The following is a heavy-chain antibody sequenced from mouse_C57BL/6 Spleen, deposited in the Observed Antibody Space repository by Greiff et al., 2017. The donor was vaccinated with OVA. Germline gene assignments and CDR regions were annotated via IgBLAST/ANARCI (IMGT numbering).Heavy chain of an antibody. CDR2: IYPGDGDT. CDR1: GYAFSSSW. CDR3: AREGGYPFAY. V-gene: IGHV1-82*01. J-gene: IGHJ3*01. D-gene: IGHD2-2*01. Sequence: QVQLQQSGPELVKPGASVKISCKASGYAFSSSWMNWVKQRAGKGLEWIGRIYPGDGDTNYNGKFKGKATLTADKSSSTAYMQLSSLTSEDSAVYFCAREGGYPFAYWGQGTLVTVSA.